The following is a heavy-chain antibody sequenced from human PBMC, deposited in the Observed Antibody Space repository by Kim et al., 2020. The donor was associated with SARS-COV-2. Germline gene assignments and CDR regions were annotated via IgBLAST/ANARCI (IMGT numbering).Heavy chain of an antibody. CDR2: IDWDDDK. J-gene: IGHJ4*02. CDR1: GFSLSTSGMC. CDR3: ARIYDNRDYDRVVDC. V-gene: IGHV2-70*01. Sequence: SGPTLVKPTQTLTLTCTFSGFSLSTSGMCVSWIRHPPGKALEWLALIDWDDDKYYTPFLKTRLTISKDTSKNQVVLTMTNMDPVDTATYYCARIYDNRDYDRVVDCWGQGTLVTVSS. D-gene: IGHD3-22*01.